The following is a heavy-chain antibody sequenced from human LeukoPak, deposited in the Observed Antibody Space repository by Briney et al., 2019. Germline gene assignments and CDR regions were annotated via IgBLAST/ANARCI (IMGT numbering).Heavy chain of an antibody. J-gene: IGHJ4*02. Sequence: GGSLRLSCAGSGFTLRNYWMNWVRQAPGKGLEWVSAISGSGGSTYYADSVKGRFTISRDNSKNTLYLQMNSLRAEDTAVYYCAKSGSRYGDFYFDYWGQGTLVTVSS. V-gene: IGHV3-23*01. CDR1: GFTLRNYW. D-gene: IGHD4-17*01. CDR2: ISGSGGST. CDR3: AKSGSRYGDFYFDY.